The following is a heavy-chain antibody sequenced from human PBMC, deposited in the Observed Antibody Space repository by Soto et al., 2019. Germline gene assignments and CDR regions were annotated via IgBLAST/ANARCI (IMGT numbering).Heavy chain of an antibody. V-gene: IGHV3-30*18. CDR2: ISYDGSNK. J-gene: IGHJ4*02. D-gene: IGHD1-20*01. Sequence: WGSLRLSCAASGFTFSSYGMHWVRQAPGKGLEWVAVISYDGSNKYYADSVKGRFTISRDNSKNTLYLQMNSLRAEDTAVYYCAKDLIITGPNSGGFDYWGQGTLVTVSS. CDR1: GFTFSSYG. CDR3: AKDLIITGPNSGGFDY.